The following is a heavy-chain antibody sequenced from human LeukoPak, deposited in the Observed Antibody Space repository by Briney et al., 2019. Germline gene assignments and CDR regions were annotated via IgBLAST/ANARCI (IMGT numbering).Heavy chain of an antibody. CDR3: ARDRVGATAHDY. J-gene: IGHJ4*02. D-gene: IGHD1-26*01. Sequence: SETLSLTCTVSGGSISGYYWSWIRQPPGKGLEWIGYIYYSGTTTYNPSLKSRVTISLDTPKNQFSLKLSSVTAADTAVYYCARDRVGATAHDYWGQGTLVTVSS. CDR1: GGSISGYY. CDR2: IYYSGTT. V-gene: IGHV4-59*01.